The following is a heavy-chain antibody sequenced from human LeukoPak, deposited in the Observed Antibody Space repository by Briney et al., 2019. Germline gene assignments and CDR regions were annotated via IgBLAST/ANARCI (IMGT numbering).Heavy chain of an antibody. V-gene: IGHV1-2*02. J-gene: IGHJ4*02. CDR2: ISPNSGGT. D-gene: IGHD3-3*01. Sequence: ASVKVSCKASGYTFTDYYIHWVRQAPGQGLQWMGWISPNSGGTKYAQKFQGRVTMTRDTSISAAYMELSSLTSDDTAVYYCATKSSGYFMYWGQGTLSPSPQ. CDR3: ATKSSGYFMY. CDR1: GYTFTDYY.